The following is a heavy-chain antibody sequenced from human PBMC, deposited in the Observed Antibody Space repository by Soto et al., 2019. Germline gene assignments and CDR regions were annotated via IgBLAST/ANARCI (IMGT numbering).Heavy chain of an antibody. CDR3: ARSGKEITIFGVVIGTFDY. CDR2: INPSGGST. Sequence: GASVKVSCKASGYTFTSYYMHWVRQAPGQGLEWMGIINPSGGSTSYAQKFQGRVTMTRDTSTSTVYMELSSLRSEDTAVYYCARSGKEITIFGVVIGTFDYWGQGTLVTVSS. CDR1: GYTFTSYY. V-gene: IGHV1-46*01. J-gene: IGHJ4*02. D-gene: IGHD3-3*01.